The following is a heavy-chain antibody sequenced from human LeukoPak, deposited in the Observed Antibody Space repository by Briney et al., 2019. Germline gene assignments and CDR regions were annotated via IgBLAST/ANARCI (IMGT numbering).Heavy chain of an antibody. J-gene: IGHJ4*02. CDR1: GGSITTYY. D-gene: IGHD5-12*01. CDR3: ARVPPLPRPYTGYDYYFDY. Sequence: SETLSLTCTVSGGSITTYYWSWIRQPPGTALEWIGYIYYSGSTNYNPSLKSRVTISIDTSKNQFSLKLSSVTAADTAVYYCARVPPLPRPYTGYDYYFDYWGQGTLVIVSS. V-gene: IGHV4-59*01. CDR2: IYYSGST.